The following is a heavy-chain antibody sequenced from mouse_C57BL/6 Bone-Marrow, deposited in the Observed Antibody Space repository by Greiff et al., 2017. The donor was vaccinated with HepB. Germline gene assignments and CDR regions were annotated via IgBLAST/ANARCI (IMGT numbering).Heavy chain of an antibody. J-gene: IGHJ2*01. CDR1: GYTFTDYY. Sequence: EVQLQQSGPELVKPGASVKISCKASGYTFTDYYMNWVKQSHGKSLEWIGDINPNNGGTSYNQKFKGKATLTVDKSSSTAYMELRSLTSEDSAVYYCARSGITTRNYFDYWGQGTTLTVSS. D-gene: IGHD1-1*01. V-gene: IGHV1-26*01. CDR2: INPNNGGT. CDR3: ARSGITTRNYFDY.